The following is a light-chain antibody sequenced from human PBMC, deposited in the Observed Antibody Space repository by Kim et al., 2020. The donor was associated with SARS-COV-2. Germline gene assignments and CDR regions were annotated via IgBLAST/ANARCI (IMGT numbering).Light chain of an antibody. CDR2: AAS. CDR1: QSIDNY. Sequence: DIQMTQSPSSLSASVGDRIIITCRASQSIDNYLNWYQQKPGKAPKLLIYAASSLQSGVPSRFSGRGSGTDFTLTISSLQPEDFASYYCQQSYSTLRTFGQGTKVDIK. V-gene: IGKV1-39*01. J-gene: IGKJ1*01. CDR3: QQSYSTLRT.